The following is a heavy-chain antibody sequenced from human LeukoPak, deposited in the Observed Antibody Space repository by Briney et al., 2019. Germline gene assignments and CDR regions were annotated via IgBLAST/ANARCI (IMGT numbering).Heavy chain of an antibody. Sequence: PGGSLRLSCAASGFTVSSNYMSWVRQAPGKGLEWVSVIYSGGSTYYADSVKGRFTISRDNSKSMLYLQMNSLRAEDTAIYFCARGINPLAYWYFDLWGRGTLVTVSP. D-gene: IGHD1-1*01. V-gene: IGHV3-53*01. CDR1: GFTVSSNY. CDR3: ARGINPLAYWYFDL. J-gene: IGHJ2*01. CDR2: IYSGGST.